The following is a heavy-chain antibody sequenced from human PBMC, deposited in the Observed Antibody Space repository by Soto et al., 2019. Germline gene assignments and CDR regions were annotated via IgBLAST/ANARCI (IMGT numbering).Heavy chain of an antibody. CDR2: IKNDGSST. J-gene: IGHJ4*02. Sequence: GSLRLSCAAPGLIFGNYWMHWIRQAPGKGLMWVSRIKNDGSSTNYADSVKGRFTISRDNAKNTLYLQMDSLRAEDTAVYYCARESGGYSSSFDYWGQGTLVTVSS. CDR1: GLIFGNYW. D-gene: IGHD5-12*01. V-gene: IGHV3-74*01. CDR3: ARESGGYSSSFDY.